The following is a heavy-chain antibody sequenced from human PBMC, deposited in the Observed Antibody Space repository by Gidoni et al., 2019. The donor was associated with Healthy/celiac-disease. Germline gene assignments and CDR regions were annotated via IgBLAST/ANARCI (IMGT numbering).Heavy chain of an antibody. CDR1: GGSISSSSYY. Sequence: QLQLQESGPGLVKPSETLSLTCTVSGGSISSSSYYWGWIRPPPGKGLEWIGSIYYSGSTYYNPSLKSRVTISVDTSKNQFSLKLSSVTAADTAVYYCAGTIVVVVAAKGLDAFDIWGQGTMVTVSS. V-gene: IGHV4-39*01. CDR2: IYYSGST. D-gene: IGHD2-15*01. J-gene: IGHJ3*02. CDR3: AGTIVVVVAAKGLDAFDI.